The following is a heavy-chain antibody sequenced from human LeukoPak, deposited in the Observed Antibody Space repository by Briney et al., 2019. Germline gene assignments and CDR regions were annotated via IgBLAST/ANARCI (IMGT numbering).Heavy chain of an antibody. CDR1: GGSISSSHYY. CDR2: IYYSGTT. J-gene: IGHJ6*03. D-gene: IGHD3-10*01. CDR3: ARQISDYYYYYIDV. V-gene: IGHV4-39*01. Sequence: PSETLSLTCTVSGGSISSSHYYWGWIRQTPGKGLEWIGTIYYSGTTYYNPSLESPATISEDTSKNQFSLTLRSVTAADTAVYYCARQISDYYYYYIDVWGKGTTVTVSS.